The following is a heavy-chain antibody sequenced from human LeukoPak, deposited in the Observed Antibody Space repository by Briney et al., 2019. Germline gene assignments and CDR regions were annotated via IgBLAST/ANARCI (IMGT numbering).Heavy chain of an antibody. CDR1: GDSVSSNSAA. V-gene: IGHV6-1*01. J-gene: IGHJ4*02. CDR2: TYYRSKWYN. CDR3: ARGYSSWYDSIYHHFDY. Sequence: SQTLSLTCAISGDSVSSNSAAWNWIRQSPSRGLEWLGSTYYRSKWYNDYAVSVKSRITINPDTSKNPFSLQLNSVTPEDTAVYYCARGYSSWYDSIYHHFDYWGQGTLVTVSS. D-gene: IGHD6-13*01.